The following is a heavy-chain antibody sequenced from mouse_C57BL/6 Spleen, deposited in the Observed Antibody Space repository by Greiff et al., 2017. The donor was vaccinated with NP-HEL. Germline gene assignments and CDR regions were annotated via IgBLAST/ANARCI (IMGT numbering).Heavy chain of an antibody. CDR1: GYTFTSYW. Sequence: QVQLQQPGAELVKPGASVKLSCKASGYTFTSYWMQWVKQRPGQGLEWIGEIDPSDSYTNYNQKFKGKATLTVDTSSSTAYMQLSSLTSEDSAVYYCASGRLRRFAYWGQGTLVTVAA. CDR2: IDPSDSYT. J-gene: IGHJ3*01. V-gene: IGHV1-50*01. CDR3: ASGRLRRFAY. D-gene: IGHD2-4*01.